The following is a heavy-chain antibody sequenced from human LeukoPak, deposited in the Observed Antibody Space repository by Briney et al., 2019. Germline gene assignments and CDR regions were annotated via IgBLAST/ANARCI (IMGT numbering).Heavy chain of an antibody. CDR2: IYSSGKT. J-gene: IGHJ4*02. D-gene: IGHD2-21*02. CDR1: GFTVSSNY. CDR3: ARGDPGAY. Sequence: GGSLRLSCAASGFTVSSNYMSWVRQAPGKGLEWVSVIYSSGKTFYADSVRGRFTISRDNSKNTLYLQMNSLRAEDTAVYYCARGDPGAYWGQGTLVTVSS. V-gene: IGHV3-53*01.